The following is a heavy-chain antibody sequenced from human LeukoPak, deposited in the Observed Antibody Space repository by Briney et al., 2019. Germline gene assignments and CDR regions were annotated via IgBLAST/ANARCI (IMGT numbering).Heavy chain of an antibody. CDR2: LSTSSSYI. CDR3: ARDDGSYSRSPGFDS. Sequence: GGSLRLSCAASGFTFSNYAMSWVRQAPGKGLEWVSSLSTSSSYIYYADSVKGRFTVSRHNAKNSLYLQMNSLRAEDTAVYYCARDDGSYSRSPGFDSWGQGTLVTVSS. J-gene: IGHJ4*02. V-gene: IGHV3-21*01. CDR1: GFTFSNYA. D-gene: IGHD1-26*01.